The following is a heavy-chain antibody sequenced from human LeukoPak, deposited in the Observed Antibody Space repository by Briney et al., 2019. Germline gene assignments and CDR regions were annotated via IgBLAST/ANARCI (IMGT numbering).Heavy chain of an antibody. Sequence: ASVKVSCKASGGTFSSYAISWVRQAPGQGLEWMGGIIPIFGTANYAQKFQGRVTITTDESTSTAYMERSSLRSEDTAVYYCARRAGVRYYGSGSSQSGFDYWGQGTLVTVSS. CDR3: ARRAGVRYYGSGSSQSGFDY. CDR2: IIPIFGTA. D-gene: IGHD3-10*01. J-gene: IGHJ4*02. V-gene: IGHV1-69*05. CDR1: GGTFSSYA.